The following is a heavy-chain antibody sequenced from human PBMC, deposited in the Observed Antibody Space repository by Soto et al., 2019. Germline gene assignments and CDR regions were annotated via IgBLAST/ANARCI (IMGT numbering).Heavy chain of an antibody. Sequence: PGGSLRLSCAASGFTFSSYGMHWVRQAPGKGLEWVAVISYDGSNKYYADSVKGRFTISRDNSKNTLYLQMNSLRAEDTAVYYCAKSADFWSGYYPHSNYWGQGTLVTVSS. CDR1: GFTFSSYG. CDR2: ISYDGSNK. D-gene: IGHD3-3*01. CDR3: AKSADFWSGYYPHSNY. J-gene: IGHJ4*02. V-gene: IGHV3-30*18.